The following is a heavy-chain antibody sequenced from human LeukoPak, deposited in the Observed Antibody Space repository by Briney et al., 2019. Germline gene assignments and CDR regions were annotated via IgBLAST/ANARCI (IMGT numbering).Heavy chain of an antibody. D-gene: IGHD2-2*01. V-gene: IGHV3-30*02. J-gene: IGHJ5*02. CDR1: GFTFSTYS. CDR3: ARGIPSSTRTYNWFDP. CDR2: IHYDGGNE. Sequence: GGSLRLSCAASGFTFSTYSMHWVRQAPGKGLEWVAFIHYDGGNEYNGDSVKGRFTISRDNSKNTLYLQMNSLRPEDTAVYYCARGIPSSTRTYNWFDPWGPGTLVTVSS.